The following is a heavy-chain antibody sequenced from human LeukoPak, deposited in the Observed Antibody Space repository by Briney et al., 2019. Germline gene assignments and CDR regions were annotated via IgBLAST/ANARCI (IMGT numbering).Heavy chain of an antibody. V-gene: IGHV3-23*01. CDR2: LSGSGITT. CDR1: GFTFSNSA. D-gene: IGHD6-19*01. J-gene: IGHJ4*01. CDR3: AKGIYSSGWSYFDY. Sequence: GGSLRLSCAASGFTFSNSAMSWVRQAPGKGLEWVSTLSGSGITTHYADSVKGRFTISRDNSKNTLYLQMNSLRAEDTAVYYCAKGIYSSGWSYFDYWGHGTLVIVSS.